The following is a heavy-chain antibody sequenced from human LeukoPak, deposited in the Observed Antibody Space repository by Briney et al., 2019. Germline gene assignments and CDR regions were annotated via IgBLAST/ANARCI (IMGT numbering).Heavy chain of an antibody. J-gene: IGHJ4*02. CDR1: GFTFSSYA. D-gene: IGHD3-10*01. V-gene: IGHV3-30*04. Sequence: PGGSLRLSCAASGFTFSSYAMHWVRQAPGKGLEWGAVISYDGSNKYYADSVKGRFTTSRDNSKTTLYLQMTSLRAEDTAVYYCASSQYYGSGSPFDHWGQGTLVTVSS. CDR2: ISYDGSNK. CDR3: ASSQYYGSGSPFDH.